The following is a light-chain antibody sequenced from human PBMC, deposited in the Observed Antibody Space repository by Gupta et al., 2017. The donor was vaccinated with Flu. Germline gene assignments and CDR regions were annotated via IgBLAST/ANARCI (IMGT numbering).Light chain of an antibody. CDR3: NSRDSSANHPGV. V-gene: IGLV3-19*01. J-gene: IGLJ1*01. CDR2: NNN. CDR1: TLRSYY. Sequence: SSELTQDPAVSVALGQTVWITCQGDTLRSYYANWYQQKPGQAPVLFIYNNNNRPSGIPDRFSGSSSGNTASLTIAGAQAEDEADYYCNSRDSSANHPGVFGAGTKVTVL.